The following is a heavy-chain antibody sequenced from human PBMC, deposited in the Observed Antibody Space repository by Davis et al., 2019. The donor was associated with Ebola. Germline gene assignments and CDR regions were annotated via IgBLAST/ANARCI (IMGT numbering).Heavy chain of an antibody. Sequence: AASVKVSCKASGGTFSTYAIDWVRQASGQGLEWMGRIIPMLGIPNYAQRFQGRVTITADKSTSTAYMELSSLGSEDTAMYYCARDLGTAMATEWGQGTLVTVSS. CDR2: IIPMLGIP. D-gene: IGHD5-18*01. V-gene: IGHV1-69*04. CDR1: GGTFSTYA. J-gene: IGHJ4*02. CDR3: ARDLGTAMATE.